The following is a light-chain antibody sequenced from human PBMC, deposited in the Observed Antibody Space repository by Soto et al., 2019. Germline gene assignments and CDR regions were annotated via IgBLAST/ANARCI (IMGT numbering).Light chain of an antibody. CDR2: TAS. Sequence: DIQMTQSPSTLSASVGDRVTITCRASQSITKWLAWYQQKPGKAPKLLIYTASSLESGVPSRFSGSGSGTDFTLTITSLDPEDFATYYCQQSYSTLMYTFGQGTKVDIK. J-gene: IGKJ2*01. V-gene: IGKV1-5*03. CDR1: QSITKW. CDR3: QQSYSTLMYT.